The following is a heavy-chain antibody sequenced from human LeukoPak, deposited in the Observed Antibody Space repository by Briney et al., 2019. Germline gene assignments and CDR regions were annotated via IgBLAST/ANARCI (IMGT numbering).Heavy chain of an antibody. CDR2: IYYSGST. CDR1: GGSISSYY. V-gene: IGHV4-59*08. CDR3: ARHDNREESYYDILTGYYFNGMDV. Sequence: SETLSLTCTVSGGSISSYYWSWIRQPPGKGLEWIGYIYYSGSTNYNPSLKSRVTISVDTSKNQFSLKLSSVTAADTAVYYCARHDNREESYYDILTGYYFNGMDVWGQGTTVTVSS. J-gene: IGHJ6*02. D-gene: IGHD3-9*01.